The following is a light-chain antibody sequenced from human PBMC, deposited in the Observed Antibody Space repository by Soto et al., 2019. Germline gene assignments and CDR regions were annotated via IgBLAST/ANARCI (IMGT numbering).Light chain of an antibody. V-gene: IGLV2-23*02. CDR1: SRDVGSYTG. Sequence: QSALTQSASVSGSPGQSITIACTGTSRDVGSYTGVSWYQNHPGKAPELIIDEVTERPSGVSNRFSGSKSGNTAYLTIYGLQAEDEDDYYCSSYAGRDFVVFGGGTKLTVL. J-gene: IGLJ2*01. CDR3: SSYAGRDFVV. CDR2: EVT.